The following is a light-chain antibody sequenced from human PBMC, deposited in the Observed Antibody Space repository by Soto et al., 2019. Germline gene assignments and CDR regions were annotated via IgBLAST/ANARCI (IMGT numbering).Light chain of an antibody. CDR2: EVS. Sequence: QSVLTQPPSASGSPGQSVTISCTGTSSDVGGYNYVSWYQQYPGKVPKLIIYEVSERPSGVPDRFSGSKSGTSASLAISGLRSDDEADYFCATWDDSLNGFYVFGTGTKLTVL. CDR3: ATWDDSLNGFYV. V-gene: IGLV2-8*01. J-gene: IGLJ1*01. CDR1: SSDVGGYNY.